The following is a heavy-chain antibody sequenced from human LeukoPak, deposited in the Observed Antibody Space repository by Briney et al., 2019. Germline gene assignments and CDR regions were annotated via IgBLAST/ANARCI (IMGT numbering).Heavy chain of an antibody. D-gene: IGHD6-6*01. Sequence: SVKVSCKASGYTFTSYYMHWVRQAPGQGLEWMGRIIPIFGTANYAQKFQGRVTITMDESTSTAYMELSSLRSEDTAVYYCASRGPLAALTEYYFDYWGQGTLVTVSS. J-gene: IGHJ4*02. CDR3: ASRGPLAALTEYYFDY. CDR2: IIPIFGTA. V-gene: IGHV1-69*05. CDR1: GYTFTSYY.